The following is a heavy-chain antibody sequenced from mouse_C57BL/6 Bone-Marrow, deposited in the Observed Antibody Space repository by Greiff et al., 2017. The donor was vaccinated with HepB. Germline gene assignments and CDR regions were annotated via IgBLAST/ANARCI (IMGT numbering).Heavy chain of an antibody. J-gene: IGHJ2*01. CDR1: GYTFTSYW. V-gene: IGHV1-69*01. CDR3: AREGIYYSNYDFDY. CDR2: IDPSDSYT. Sequence: QVQLQQPGAELVMPGASVKLSCKASGYTFTSYWMHWVKQRPGQGLEWIGEIDPSDSYTNYNHKFKGKSTLTVDKSSSTAYMQLSSLTSEDSAVYYCAREGIYYSNYDFDYWGQGTTLTVSS. D-gene: IGHD2-5*01.